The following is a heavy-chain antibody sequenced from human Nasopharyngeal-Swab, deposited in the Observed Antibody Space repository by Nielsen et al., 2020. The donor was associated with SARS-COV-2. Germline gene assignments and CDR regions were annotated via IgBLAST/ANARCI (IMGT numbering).Heavy chain of an antibody. CDR2: ISAYNGNT. V-gene: IGHV1-18*04. D-gene: IGHD2-21*02. CDR3: ARLSYCGGDCYWSFIDY. CDR1: GYTFTSYG. J-gene: IGHJ4*02. Sequence: ASVKVSCKASGYTFTSYGISRERQAPGQGLEWMGWISAYNGNTNYAQKLQGRVTMTTDTSTSTAYMELRSLRSDDTAVYYCARLSYCGGDCYWSFIDYWGQGTLVTVSS.